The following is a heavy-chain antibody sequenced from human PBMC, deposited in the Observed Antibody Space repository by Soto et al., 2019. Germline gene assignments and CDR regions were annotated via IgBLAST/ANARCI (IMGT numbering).Heavy chain of an antibody. CDR1: GFTFSSYW. Sequence: EVQLVESGGGLVQFGGSLRLSCAASGFTFSSYWMHWVRQVPGKGLVWVSRIKGDGTNTGYADSVKGRFTISRDNVKNTLYLQMNSLRAEDTAVYYCARGLSGYYGFDYWGQGTLVTLSS. CDR2: IKGDGTNT. J-gene: IGHJ4*02. V-gene: IGHV3-74*01. D-gene: IGHD5-12*01. CDR3: ARGLSGYYGFDY.